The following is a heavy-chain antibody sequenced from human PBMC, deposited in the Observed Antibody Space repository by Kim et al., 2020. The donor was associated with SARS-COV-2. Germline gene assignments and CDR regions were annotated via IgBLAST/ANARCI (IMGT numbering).Heavy chain of an antibody. V-gene: IGHV4-31*03. Sequence: SETLSLTCTVSGGSISSGGYYWSWIRQHPGKGLEWIGYIYYSGSTYYNPSLKSRVTISVDTSKNQFSLKLTSVTAADTAVYYCARGGIAAAHRYFGLWGRGTLVTVSS. CDR3: ARGGIAAAHRYFGL. J-gene: IGHJ2*01. CDR1: GGSISSGGYY. CDR2: IYYSGST. D-gene: IGHD6-13*01.